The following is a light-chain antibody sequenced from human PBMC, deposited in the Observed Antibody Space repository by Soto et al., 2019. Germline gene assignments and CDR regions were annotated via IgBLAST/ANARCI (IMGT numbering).Light chain of an antibody. CDR1: QGISNY. J-gene: IGKJ1*01. CDR2: AAS. V-gene: IGKV1-39*01. CDR3: QQSYSAWT. Sequence: DIQMTQSPSSLSASVGDRVTITCRASQGISNYLNWYQLKPGKAPKLLIYAASSLQSGVPSRFSGSGSGTEFTLTISSLQPEDFATYYCQQSYSAWTFGHGTKVDIK.